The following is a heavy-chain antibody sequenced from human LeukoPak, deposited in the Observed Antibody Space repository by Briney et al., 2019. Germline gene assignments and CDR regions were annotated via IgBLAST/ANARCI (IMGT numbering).Heavy chain of an antibody. CDR2: INPNSGGT. CDR3: VIAAAGTEITFDY. Sequence: ASVTVSCTASGYTFTVYYMHWVRQAPGQGLEWMGRINPNSGGTNYAQKFQGRVTMTRDTSISTAYMELSRLRSDDTAVYYCVIAAAGTEITFDYWGQGTLVTVSS. D-gene: IGHD6-13*01. J-gene: IGHJ4*02. V-gene: IGHV1-2*06. CDR1: GYTFTVYY.